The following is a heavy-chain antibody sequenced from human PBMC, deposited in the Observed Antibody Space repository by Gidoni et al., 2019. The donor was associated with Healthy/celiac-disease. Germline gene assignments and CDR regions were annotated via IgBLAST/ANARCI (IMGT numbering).Heavy chain of an antibody. V-gene: IGHV3-9*01. Sequence: EVQLVESGGGLVQPGRSLRLSCAASGFTFDDYAMHWVRQAPGKGLEWVSGISWNSGSIGYADSVKGRFTITRDNAKNSLYLQMNSLRAEDTALYYCAKDRKISSSTLDYWGQGTLVTVSS. J-gene: IGHJ4*02. CDR1: GFTFDDYA. CDR2: ISWNSGSI. D-gene: IGHD6-13*01. CDR3: AKDRKISSSTLDY.